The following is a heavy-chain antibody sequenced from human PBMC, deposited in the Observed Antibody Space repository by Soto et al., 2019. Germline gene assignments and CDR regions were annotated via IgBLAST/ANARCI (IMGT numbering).Heavy chain of an antibody. D-gene: IGHD3-22*01. CDR1: GFSFDNYA. CDR2: ISGSGSSI. V-gene: IGHV3-23*01. J-gene: IGHJ5*02. Sequence: AGGSLRLSCAASGFSFDNYAMSWVRVAPGKGLEWVSGISGSGSSIYYADSVKGRFTISRDNSKNTLYLQMNSLRAEDTAVYYCAKEYQYYYGDHVGSDVWGQGTLVPVSS. CDR3: AKEYQYYYGDHVGSDV.